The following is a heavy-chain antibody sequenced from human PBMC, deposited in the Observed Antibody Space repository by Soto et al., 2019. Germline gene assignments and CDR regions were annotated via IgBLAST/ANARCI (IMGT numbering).Heavy chain of an antibody. CDR2: ISFDGSNK. J-gene: IGHJ6*02. D-gene: IGHD6-19*01. Sequence: QVQLVESGGGVVQPGRSLRLSCAASGFTFSSYGMHWVRQAPGKGLEWVAVISFDGSNKYYADSVKGRFTISRDNSKNTLYLQMNSLRAEDTAVYYCAKDQPPYSSGWSYYYYYYGMDVWGQGTTVTVSS. CDR3: AKDQPPYSSGWSYYYYYYGMDV. CDR1: GFTFSSYG. V-gene: IGHV3-30*18.